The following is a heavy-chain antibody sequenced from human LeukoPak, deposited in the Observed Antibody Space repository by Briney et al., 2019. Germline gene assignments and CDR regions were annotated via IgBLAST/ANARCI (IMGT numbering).Heavy chain of an antibody. CDR3: TSRSGYYFEDY. CDR2: IKSKTDGGTT. D-gene: IGHD3-22*01. CDR1: GFTFSNAW. J-gene: IGHJ4*02. Sequence: PGXSLRLSCAASGFTFSNAWMSWVRQAPGKGLEWVGRIKSKTDGGTTDYAAPVKGRFTISRDDSKNTLYLQMNSLKSEATAVYYCTSRSGYYFEDYWGQGTLVTVSS. V-gene: IGHV3-15*01.